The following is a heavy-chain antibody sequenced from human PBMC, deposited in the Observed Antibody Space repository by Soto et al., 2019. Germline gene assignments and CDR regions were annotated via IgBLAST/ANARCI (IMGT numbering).Heavy chain of an antibody. V-gene: IGHV1-3*01. CDR3: ASSSGSYWQLDY. CDR1: GYTFTSCA. CDR2: INAGNGNT. D-gene: IGHD1-26*01. Sequence: QVQLVQSGAEVKKPGASVKVSCKASGYTFTSCAMHWVRQAPGQRLEWMGWINAGNGNTKYSQKFQGRVTITRDTSASTAYMELSSLRSEDTAVYYCASSSGSYWQLDYWGQGTLVTVSS. J-gene: IGHJ4*02.